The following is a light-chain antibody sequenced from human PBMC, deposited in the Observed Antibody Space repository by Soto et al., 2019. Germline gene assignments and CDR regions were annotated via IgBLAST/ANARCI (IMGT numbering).Light chain of an antibody. CDR1: QSVSSN. J-gene: IGKJ1*01. Sequence: EIVMTQSPATLSVSPGERATLSCRASQSVSSNLAWYQQKPGQAPRLLIYGASTRATGIPARFSGSGSGTEFTLTISSLQSEDFAVYYCPQYNNWPPWTFGQGTKVEIQ. CDR2: GAS. CDR3: PQYNNWPPWT. V-gene: IGKV3-15*01.